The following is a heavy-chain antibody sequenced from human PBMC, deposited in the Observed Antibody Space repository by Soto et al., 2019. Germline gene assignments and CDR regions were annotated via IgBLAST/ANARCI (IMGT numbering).Heavy chain of an antibody. J-gene: IGHJ4*02. CDR1: GFTFSSYA. V-gene: IGHV3-30-3*01. CDR2: ISYDGSNK. CDR3: AREPNHSYDFWSGAASGFDY. Sequence: PGGSLRLSCAASGFTFSSYAMHWVRQAPGKGLEWVAVISYDGSNKYYADSVKGRFTISRDNSKNTLYLQMNSLRAEDTAVYYCAREPNHSYDFWSGAASGFDYWGQGTLVTVSS. D-gene: IGHD3-3*01.